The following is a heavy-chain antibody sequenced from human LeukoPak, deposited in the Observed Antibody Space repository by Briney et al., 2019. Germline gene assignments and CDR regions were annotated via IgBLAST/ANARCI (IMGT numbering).Heavy chain of an antibody. CDR3: AREGIDYGDKYYFDY. D-gene: IGHD4-17*01. CDR2: ISYDGSNK. V-gene: IGHV3-30-3*01. J-gene: IGHJ4*02. CDR1: GFTFSSYA. Sequence: PGRSLRLSCAASGFTFSSYAMHWVRQAPGKGLEWVAIISYDGSNKYYADSVEGRFTISRDNSKNTLYLQMNSLRAEDTALYYCAREGIDYGDKYYFDYWGQGTLVTVSS.